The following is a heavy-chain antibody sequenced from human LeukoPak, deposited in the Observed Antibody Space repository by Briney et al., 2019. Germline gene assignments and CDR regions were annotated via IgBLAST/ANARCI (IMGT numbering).Heavy chain of an antibody. Sequence: AGGSLRLSCAAPGLSFSSSWMSWVRQTPEKGLEWVANMSPDGTEKYYVDSVKGRFTISRDNAKNSLYLQMNNLRAEDTAVYSCARRTNYLAFDYWGQGTLVTVSS. V-gene: IGHV3-7*01. CDR3: ARRTNYLAFDY. CDR1: GLSFSSSW. D-gene: IGHD4/OR15-4a*01. J-gene: IGHJ4*02. CDR2: MSPDGTEK.